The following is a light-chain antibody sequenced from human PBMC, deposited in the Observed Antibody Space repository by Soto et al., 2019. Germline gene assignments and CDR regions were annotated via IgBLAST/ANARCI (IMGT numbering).Light chain of an antibody. CDR1: QGIRTW. CDR2: AAS. J-gene: IGKJ4*01. CDR3: QQANSFPPSLT. V-gene: IGKV1D-12*01. Sequence: DIQMTQSPSSVSASVGDRDTITCRASQGIRTWLAWYQQKPGKAPNLLIYAASSLQSGVPSRFSGSGSGTDFTLTISSLQPEDFATYYCQQANSFPPSLTFGGGTKVEIK.